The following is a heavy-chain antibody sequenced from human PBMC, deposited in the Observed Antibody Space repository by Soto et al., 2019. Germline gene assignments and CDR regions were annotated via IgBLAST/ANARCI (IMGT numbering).Heavy chain of an antibody. CDR3: ARERERPEYYYYYIDV. J-gene: IGHJ6*03. V-gene: IGHV3-21*01. Sequence: EVQLVESGGGLVKPGGSLRLSCAASGFTFSSYSMNWVRQAPGKGLEWVSSISSSSSYIYYADSVKGRFTISRDNAKNPLHLQRNSLRAEDTAVYYCARERERPEYYYYYIDVWGKGTTLTVS. CDR2: ISSSSSYI. D-gene: IGHD1-1*01. CDR1: GFTFSSYS.